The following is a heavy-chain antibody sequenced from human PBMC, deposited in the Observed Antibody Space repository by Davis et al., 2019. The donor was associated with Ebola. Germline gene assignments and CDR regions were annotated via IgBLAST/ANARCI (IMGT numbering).Heavy chain of an antibody. V-gene: IGHV3-23*01. Sequence: GESLKISCAASGFTFSTYTMTWVRQAPGKGLEWVSGISGSGGSTDYADSVKGRFTISRDNSKNTLYLQMNSLRLEDTAVYYCAKDPTGHGSGNDYWGQGTLVTVSS. CDR2: ISGSGGST. CDR1: GFTFSTYT. CDR3: AKDPTGHGSGNDY. J-gene: IGHJ4*02. D-gene: IGHD1-1*01.